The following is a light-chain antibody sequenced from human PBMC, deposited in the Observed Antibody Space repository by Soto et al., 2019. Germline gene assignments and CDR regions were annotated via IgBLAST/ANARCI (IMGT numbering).Light chain of an antibody. Sequence: ALTQSSGTLSLSPGERATLSCRASQTVSITYLTWYQQKPGQAPRLLIYDASNRATGIPARFSGSGSGTDFTLTISSLEPEDFAVYYCQQRSNWPITFGQGTRLEIK. CDR3: QQRSNWPIT. J-gene: IGKJ5*01. V-gene: IGKV3D-20*02. CDR1: QTVSITY. CDR2: DAS.